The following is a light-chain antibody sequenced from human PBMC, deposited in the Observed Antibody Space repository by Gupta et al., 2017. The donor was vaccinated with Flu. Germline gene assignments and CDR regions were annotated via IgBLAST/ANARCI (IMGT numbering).Light chain of an antibody. CDR3: SSYTSSSTLV. CDR2: EVS. Sequence: SALTQPASVSGSPRQSIPISCTGTSSDVGGYNYVSWYQQHPGKAPKLMIYEVSNRPSGVSNRFSGSKSGNTASLTISGLQAEDEADYYCSSYTSSSTLVFGGGTKLTVL. J-gene: IGLJ3*02. CDR1: SSDVGGYNY. V-gene: IGLV2-14*01.